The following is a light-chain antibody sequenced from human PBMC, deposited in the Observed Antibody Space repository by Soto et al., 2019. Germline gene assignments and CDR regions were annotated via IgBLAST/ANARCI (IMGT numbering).Light chain of an antibody. CDR3: QQYNNWPRT. V-gene: IGKV3-15*01. J-gene: IGKJ1*01. CDR1: QSVSSN. Sequence: EIVMPKAPATLSVSPGERATLSCSASQSVSSNLAWYQQKPGQAPRLLIYGASTRATGIPARFSGSGAGTEFTLTISSLQSEDFAVYYCQQYNNWPRTCGQGTMVDIK. CDR2: GAS.